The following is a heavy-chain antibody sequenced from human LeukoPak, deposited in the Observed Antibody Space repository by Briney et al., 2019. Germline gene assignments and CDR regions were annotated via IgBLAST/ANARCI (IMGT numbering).Heavy chain of an antibody. Sequence: ASVKVSCKASGYTFTSYGISWVRQAPGQGLEWMGWISAYSGNTNYAQKLQGRVTMTTDTSTSTAYMELRSLRSDDTAVYYCARDGFNTMVRGPGINWFDPWGQGTLVTVSS. J-gene: IGHJ5*02. V-gene: IGHV1-18*01. D-gene: IGHD3-10*01. CDR1: GYTFTSYG. CDR3: ARDGFNTMVRGPGINWFDP. CDR2: ISAYSGNT.